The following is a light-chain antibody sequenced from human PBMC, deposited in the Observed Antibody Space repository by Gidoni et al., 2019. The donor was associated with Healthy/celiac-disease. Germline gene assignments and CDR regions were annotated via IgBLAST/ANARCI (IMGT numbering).Light chain of an antibody. CDR3: SAWDDRLYWV. Sequence: QSMLAQPPSASGTPGHRVTISCSGSSSNIGSNTVHWYQQLPGTAPKLLIYRNNQRPSGVPDLFSGSTSGTSASPAISGLQPEVEADYYCSAWDDRLYWVFGGGTKLTVL. J-gene: IGLJ3*02. CDR2: RNN. V-gene: IGLV1-44*01. CDR1: SSNIGSNT.